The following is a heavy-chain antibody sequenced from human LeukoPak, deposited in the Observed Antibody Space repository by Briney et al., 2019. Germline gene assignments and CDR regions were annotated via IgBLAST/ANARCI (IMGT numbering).Heavy chain of an antibody. CDR3: AKVGEYYDFWSGYYLVY. J-gene: IGHJ4*02. D-gene: IGHD3-3*01. CDR1: GFTFSSYA. V-gene: IGHV3-23*01. CDR2: ISGSGGST. Sequence: GGSLRLSCAASGFTFSSYAMSWVRQAPGKGLEWVSAISGSGGSTYYADSVKGRFTISRDNSKNTLYLQTNSLIAEDTAVYYCAKVGEYYDFWSGYYLVYWGQGTLVTVSS.